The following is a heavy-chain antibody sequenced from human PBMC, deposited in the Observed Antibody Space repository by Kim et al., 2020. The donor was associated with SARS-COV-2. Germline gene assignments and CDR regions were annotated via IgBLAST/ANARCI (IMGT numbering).Heavy chain of an antibody. CDR3: ARPPLVHCSGGSCYSEDDAFDI. CDR1: GYSFTSYW. D-gene: IGHD2-15*01. CDR2: IDPSDSYT. Sequence: GESLKISCKGSGYSFTSYWISWVRQMPGKGLEWMGRIDPSDSYTNYSPSFQGHVTISADKSISTAYLQWSSLKASDTAMYYCARPPLVHCSGGSCYSEDDAFDIWGQGTMVTVSS. J-gene: IGHJ3*02. V-gene: IGHV5-10-1*01.